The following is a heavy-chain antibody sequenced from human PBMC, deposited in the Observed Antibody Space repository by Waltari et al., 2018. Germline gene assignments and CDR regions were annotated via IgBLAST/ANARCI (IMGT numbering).Heavy chain of an antibody. D-gene: IGHD1-26*01. V-gene: IGHV4-38-2*01. J-gene: IGHJ2*01. CDR2: INHSGST. CDR1: DSSIGSGFY. CDR3: ARQGGYINVWWEDYWYFDH. Sequence: QVHLQVSGPGLVTPSETLSLTCAVPDSSIGSGFYWGWFRQPPGKGLEWIGSINHSGSTFYNPSLKSRVTISVDTALNHFSLKLNSVTATDTTVYYCARQGGYINVWWEDYWYFDHWGRGTLVTVSS.